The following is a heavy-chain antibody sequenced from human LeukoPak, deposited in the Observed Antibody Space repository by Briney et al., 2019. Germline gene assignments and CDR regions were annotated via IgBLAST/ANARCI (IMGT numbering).Heavy chain of an antibody. CDR2: MNPNSGNT. J-gene: IGHJ4*02. D-gene: IGHD3-3*01. Sequence: ASVKVSCKASGYTFTSYDINWVRQATGQGLEWMGWMNPNSGNTGYAQKFQGRVTMTRNTSISTAYMELSSLRSDDTAVYYCARSPITIFGVVIRYYFDYWGQGTLVTVSS. CDR3: ARSPITIFGVVIRYYFDY. CDR1: GYTFTSYD. V-gene: IGHV1-8*01.